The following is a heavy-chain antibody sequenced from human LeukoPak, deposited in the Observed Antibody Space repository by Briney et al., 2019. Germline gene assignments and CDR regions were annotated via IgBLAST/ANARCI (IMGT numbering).Heavy chain of an antibody. V-gene: IGHV3-20*04. CDR1: GFTFDDYG. J-gene: IGHJ6*03. D-gene: IGHD3-9*01. CDR3: ARWAQRYYDILTGYYITYYMDV. Sequence: GGSLRLSCAASGFTFDDYGMSWVRQAPGKGLEWVSGINWNGGSTGYADSVKGRFTISRDNAKNSLYLQMNSLRAEDTALYYCARWAQRYYDILTGYYITYYMDVWGKGTTVTVSS. CDR2: INWNGGST.